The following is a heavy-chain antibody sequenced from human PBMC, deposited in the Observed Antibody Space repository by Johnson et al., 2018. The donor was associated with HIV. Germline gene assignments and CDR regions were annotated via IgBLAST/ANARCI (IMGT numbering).Heavy chain of an antibody. CDR3: ARDKGLGDAFDI. J-gene: IGHJ3*02. D-gene: IGHD3-16*01. V-gene: IGHV3-23*01. CDR1: GFTFSSYG. Sequence: VQLLESGGGVVQPGRSLRLSCAASGFTFSSYGMSWVRQAPGKGLEWVSAISGSGGSTYYADSVKGRFTIYRDNSKNTLYLQMNSLRAEDTAVDYCARDKGLGDAFDIWGQGTMVTVSS. CDR2: ISGSGGST.